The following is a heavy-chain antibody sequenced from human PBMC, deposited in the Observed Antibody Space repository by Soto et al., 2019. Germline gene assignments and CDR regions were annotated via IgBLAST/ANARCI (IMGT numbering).Heavy chain of an antibody. D-gene: IGHD2-2*01. J-gene: IGHJ6*02. CDR3: ARLGYCSSATCKYYFYYYGMAV. CDR1: GFRFGSYS. V-gene: IGHV3-48*02. CDR2: ISGRGTTT. Sequence: GSLRLSCEASGFRFGSYSMNWVRQAPGKGLEWVSFISGRGTTTYYADSVRGRFTVSRDNAKNSLSLEVNSLRDEDTAVYYCARLGYCSSATCKYYFYYYGMAVWGQGTTVTVSS.